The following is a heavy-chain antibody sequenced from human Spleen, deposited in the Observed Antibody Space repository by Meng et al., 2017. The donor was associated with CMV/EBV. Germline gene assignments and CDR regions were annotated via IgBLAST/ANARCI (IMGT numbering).Heavy chain of an antibody. CDR1: GFTFSDYY. CDR3: ARVSGAMIVAYYFDY. Sequence: QVQLVEFGGGGVQPGRSLRLSCAASGFTFSDYYMSWIRQAPGKGLEWVSYISSSSSYTNYADSVKGRFTISRDNAKNSLYLQMNSLRAEDTAVYYCARVSGAMIVAYYFDYWGQGTLVTVSS. D-gene: IGHD3-22*01. CDR2: ISSSSSYT. V-gene: IGHV3-11*05. J-gene: IGHJ4*02.